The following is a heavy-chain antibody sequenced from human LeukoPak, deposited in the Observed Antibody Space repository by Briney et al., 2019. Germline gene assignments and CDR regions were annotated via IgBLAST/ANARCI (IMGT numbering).Heavy chain of an antibody. CDR2: IIPILGVA. Sequence: ASVKVSCKASGGTFSSYAISWVRQAPGQGLEWMGRIIPILGVANYAQKFQGRVTITADKSTSTAYMELSRLRSDDTAVYYCARVDRLRRGGFEIWGQGTMVTVSS. CDR3: ARVDRLRRGGFEI. CDR1: GGTFSSYA. V-gene: IGHV1-69*04. D-gene: IGHD5-12*01. J-gene: IGHJ3*02.